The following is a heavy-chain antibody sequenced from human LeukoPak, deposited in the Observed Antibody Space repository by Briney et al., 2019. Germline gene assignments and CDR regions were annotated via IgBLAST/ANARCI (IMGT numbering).Heavy chain of an antibody. D-gene: IGHD3-3*01. CDR3: ARGDRDLLDYYYYMDV. V-gene: IGHV3-48*03. J-gene: IGHJ6*03. Sequence: GGSLRLSCAASGFTFSTYEMNWVRQAPGKGLEWVSYISSSGSIIYYADSVKGRFTISRDNAKNSLYLQMNSLRAEDTAVYYCARGDRDLLDYYYYMDVWGKGTTVTISS. CDR2: ISSSGSII. CDR1: GFTFSTYE.